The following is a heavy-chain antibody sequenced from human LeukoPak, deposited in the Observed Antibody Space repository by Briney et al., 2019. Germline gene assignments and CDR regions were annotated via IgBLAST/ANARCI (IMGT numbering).Heavy chain of an antibody. D-gene: IGHD3-10*01. CDR1: GFTFSSYS. CDR3: ARDQPGGNAFDI. J-gene: IGHJ3*02. Sequence: GGSLRLSCAASGFTFSSYSMNWVRQAPGKGLEWGSSISSSSSYIYYADSVKGRFTISRDNAKNSLYLQMNSLRAEDTAVYYCARDQPGGNAFDIWGQGTLVTVSS. V-gene: IGHV3-21*01. CDR2: ISSSSSYI.